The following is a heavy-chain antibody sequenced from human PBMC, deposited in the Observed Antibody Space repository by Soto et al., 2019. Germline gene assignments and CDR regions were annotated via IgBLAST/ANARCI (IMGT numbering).Heavy chain of an antibody. CDR2: ISGSGNRT. V-gene: IGHV3-23*01. CDR1: GLTFSNYA. Sequence: VQLLESGGGLVQPGGSVRLSCAASGLTFSNYAMSWVRQTPGKGLEWVSGISGSGNRTYFADSAKGRFTISRDNSKNTLYLQMNSLRGEDTAIYYCAKARGMQLWLYAFDIWGQGTMVTVSS. J-gene: IGHJ3*02. D-gene: IGHD5-18*01. CDR3: AKARGMQLWLYAFDI.